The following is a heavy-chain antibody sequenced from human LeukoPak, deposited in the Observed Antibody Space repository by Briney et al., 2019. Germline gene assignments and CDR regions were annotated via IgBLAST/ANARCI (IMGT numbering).Heavy chain of an antibody. Sequence: GGSLRLSCAASGFTFTDYWMHWVRQVPGKGLVWVSRINGDGTSTSYADFVKGRFTISRDNAKNSLYLQMNSLRAEDTAVYYCARTWSFSTYYFDYWGQGTLVTVSS. CDR1: GFTFTDYW. J-gene: IGHJ4*02. CDR3: ARTWSFSTYYFDY. V-gene: IGHV3-74*01. D-gene: IGHD3-3*01. CDR2: INGDGTST.